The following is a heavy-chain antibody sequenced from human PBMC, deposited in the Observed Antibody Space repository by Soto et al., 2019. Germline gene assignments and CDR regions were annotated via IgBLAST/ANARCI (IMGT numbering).Heavy chain of an antibody. J-gene: IGHJ4*01. CDR3: ARDYADIAVAGIPLLAH. D-gene: IGHD6-19*01. V-gene: IGHV1-3*01. CDR2: INAGNGNT. Sequence: QVQLVQSGAEVKKPGASVNVSCKASGFTFIKYAMHWVRQAPGQRPEWMGWINAGNGNTRYSQRWQGRVTITRDTSASTGYRDLSSLRSEDTAVYYCARDYADIAVAGIPLLAHWGQGTLVTVSS. CDR1: GFTFIKYA.